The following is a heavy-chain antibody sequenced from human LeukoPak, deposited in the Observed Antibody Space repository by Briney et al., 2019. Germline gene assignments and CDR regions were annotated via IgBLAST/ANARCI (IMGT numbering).Heavy chain of an antibody. J-gene: IGHJ3*02. D-gene: IGHD3-22*01. V-gene: IGHV4-4*02. CDR2: IFHGGST. CDR3: ARGLHYYDSSGYYQTKDAFDI. Sequence: SETLSLTCAVSGGSISSNNWWSWVRQPPGKGLEWIGEIFHGGSTNYNPSLMSRVTVSVDKSKNQFSLKLSSVTAADTAVYYCARGLHYYDSSGYYQTKDAFDIWGQGTMVTVSS. CDR1: GGSISSNNW.